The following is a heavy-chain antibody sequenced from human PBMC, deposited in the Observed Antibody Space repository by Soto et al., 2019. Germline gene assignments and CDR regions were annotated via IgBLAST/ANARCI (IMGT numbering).Heavy chain of an antibody. CDR1: GDNFRSQS. V-gene: IGHV1-69*02. CDR2: IIPVLGVA. CDR3: ARQRDVAAPGTVETNYYYGMDV. J-gene: IGHJ6*02. D-gene: IGHD6-13*01. Sequence: QVQLVQSGAEVKKPGSSVKVSCKASGDNFRSQSISISWVRQAPGQGLEWMGRIIPVLGVANYAQKFQGRVTITADKSTSTVHVEIRSLRSEDTATYYCARQRDVAAPGTVETNYYYGMDVWGQGTTVTVSS.